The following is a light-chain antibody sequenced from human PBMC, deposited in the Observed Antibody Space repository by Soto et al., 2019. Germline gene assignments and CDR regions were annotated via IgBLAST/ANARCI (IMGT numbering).Light chain of an antibody. V-gene: IGLV2-8*01. J-gene: IGLJ2*01. Sequence: QSALTQPPSASGSPGQSVTISCTGTSSDVGGYNYVSWYQQHPGKAPKVMIYEVSKRPSGFPDRFSGSKSGNTASLTVSGLQAEDEADYYCSSYAGSNLVFGGGTQLTVL. CDR3: SSYAGSNLV. CDR1: SSDVGGYNY. CDR2: EVS.